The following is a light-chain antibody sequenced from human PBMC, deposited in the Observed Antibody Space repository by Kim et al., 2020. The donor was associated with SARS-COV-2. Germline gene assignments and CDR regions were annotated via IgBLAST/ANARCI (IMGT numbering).Light chain of an antibody. V-gene: IGLV2-14*03. CDR1: SSDVGGYNY. CDR3: SSYTSSSTPLV. J-gene: IGLJ1*01. Sequence: SVPITCSGTSSDVGGYNYDSWYQQHPGNAPKLMIYDVSNRPSGVSNRFSGSKSGNTASLTISGLQAEDEADYYCSSYTSSSTPLVFGTGTKVTVL. CDR2: DVS.